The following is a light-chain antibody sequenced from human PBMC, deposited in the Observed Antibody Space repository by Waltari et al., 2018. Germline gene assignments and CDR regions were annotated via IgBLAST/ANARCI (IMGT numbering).Light chain of an antibody. CDR1: QSVSTN. J-gene: IGKJ1*01. CDR2: GVS. Sequence: ETVLTQSPATLSVSPGERVTLSCRASQSVSTNLAWYQQKPGQAPRLLIYGVSTRATGIPGRFSGSGSGTEFTLTINTLQSEVFAVYYCHQYNNWWTFGQGTKVEIK. V-gene: IGKV3D-15*01. CDR3: HQYNNWWT.